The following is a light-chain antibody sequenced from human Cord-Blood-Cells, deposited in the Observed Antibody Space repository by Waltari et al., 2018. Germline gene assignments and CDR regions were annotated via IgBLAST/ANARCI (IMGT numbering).Light chain of an antibody. V-gene: IGLV2-14*01. CDR3: SSYTSSSTWV. CDR1: SSDVGGYNY. Sequence: QSALTQPASVSGSPGQSITISCTGTSSDVGGYNYFSWYQQHPGKAPKLILYDVSTRPSGVSNRCSGSKSGNTASLTISGLQAEDEADYYCSSYTSSSTWVFGGGTKLTVL. CDR2: DVS. J-gene: IGLJ3*02.